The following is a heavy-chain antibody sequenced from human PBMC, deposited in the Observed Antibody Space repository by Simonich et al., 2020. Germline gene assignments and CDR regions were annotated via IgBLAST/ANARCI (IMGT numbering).Heavy chain of an antibody. V-gene: IGHV1-2*02. Sequence: QVQLVQSGAEVKKPGASVKVSCKASGYTFTGYYMHWVRQAPGKGLEWMGWINPNSGGTNYEQKFQGRVPMTRDTSISTAYMELSRLRSDDTAVYYCASSKLATIDYWGQGTLVTVSS. CDR1: GYTFTGYY. CDR3: ASSKLATIDY. J-gene: IGHJ4*02. CDR2: INPNSGGT. D-gene: IGHD5-12*01.